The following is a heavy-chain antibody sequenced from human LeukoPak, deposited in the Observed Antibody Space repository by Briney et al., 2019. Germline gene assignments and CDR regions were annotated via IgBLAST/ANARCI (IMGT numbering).Heavy chain of an antibody. J-gene: IGHJ4*02. CDR1: GVSISNSNYY. CDR2: IYYKGDT. Sequence: SETLSLTCTVSGVSISNSNYYWGWIRQPPGKGVEWLASIYYKGDTYYSPSLNSRVTISLDTSKSQFSLKLMSVTAADTAVYYCARFIPRWGFEYWGQGTLVTVSS. V-gene: IGHV4-39*01. CDR3: ARFIPRWGFEY. D-gene: IGHD5-24*01.